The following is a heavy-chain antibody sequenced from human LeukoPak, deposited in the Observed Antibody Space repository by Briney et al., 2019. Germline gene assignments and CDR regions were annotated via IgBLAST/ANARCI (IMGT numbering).Heavy chain of an antibody. Sequence: ASVTVSCKTSGYTFTGYYLHWVRQAPGQGLEWMGWISAYNGNTNYAQKLQGRVTMTTDTSTSTAYMELRSLRSDDTAVYYCARGLKGSGGSPGDYWGQGTLVTVSS. J-gene: IGHJ4*02. CDR1: GYTFTGYY. D-gene: IGHD2-15*01. CDR3: ARGLKGSGGSPGDY. CDR2: ISAYNGNT. V-gene: IGHV1-18*04.